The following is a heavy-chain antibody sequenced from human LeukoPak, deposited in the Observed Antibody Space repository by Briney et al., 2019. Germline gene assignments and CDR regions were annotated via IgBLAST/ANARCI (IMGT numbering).Heavy chain of an antibody. CDR2: ISYDGSNK. D-gene: IGHD6-19*01. Sequence: GRSLRLSCAASGSTFSSYGMHWVRQAPGKGLEWVAVISYDGSNKYYADSVKGRFTISRDNSKNTLYLQMNSLRAEDTAVYYCAKVRSGWYGNYFDYWGQGTLVTVSS. CDR3: AKVRSGWYGNYFDY. J-gene: IGHJ4*02. CDR1: GSTFSSYG. V-gene: IGHV3-30*18.